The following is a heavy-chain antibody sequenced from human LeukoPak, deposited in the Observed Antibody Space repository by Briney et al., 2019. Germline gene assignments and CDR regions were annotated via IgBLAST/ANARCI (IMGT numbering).Heavy chain of an antibody. V-gene: IGHV3-7*01. CDR2: IKEDGSEK. CDR3: ARNLLTLPY. J-gene: IGHJ4*02. CDR1: GFTFSNYR. Sequence: PGGSLRLSCAASGFTFSNYRMNWVRQAPGKGLEWVANIKEDGSEKYYVDSAKGRFTVSRDNTKNSLYLQMNSLRVEDTAVYYCARNLLTLPYWGQGTLVTVSP.